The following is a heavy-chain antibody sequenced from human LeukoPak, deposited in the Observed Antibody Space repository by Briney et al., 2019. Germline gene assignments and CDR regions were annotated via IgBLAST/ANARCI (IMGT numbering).Heavy chain of an antibody. V-gene: IGHV1-2*02. CDR1: GYTFTGYY. D-gene: IGHD6-13*01. CDR3: ARDLGLIAAADY. J-gene: IGHJ4*02. CDR2: INPNSGGT. Sequence: ASVKVSCKASGYTFTGYYMHWVRQAPGQGLEWMGWINPNSGGTNYAQKFQGRVTMTRDTSISTAYMELSRLRSDDTAVYYCARDLGLIAAADYWGQGTLVTVSS.